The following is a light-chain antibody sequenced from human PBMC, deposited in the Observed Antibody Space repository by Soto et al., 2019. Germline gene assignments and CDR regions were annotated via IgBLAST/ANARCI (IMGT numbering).Light chain of an antibody. J-gene: IGKJ1*01. CDR2: GAS. CDR1: QSISSN. Sequence: EIVLTQSPGTLSLSPGERATLSCRASQSISSNNLAWFQQKPGQVPRLLIYGASNRATGVSARFSGSGSGTEFTLTISSLQSEDFAVYYCQQYHYWWTFGQGTKVDIK. V-gene: IGKV3-15*01. CDR3: QQYHYWWT.